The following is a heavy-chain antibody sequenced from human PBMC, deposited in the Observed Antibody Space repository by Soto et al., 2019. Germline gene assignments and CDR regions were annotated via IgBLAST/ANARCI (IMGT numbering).Heavy chain of an antibody. CDR2: IFDSGST. J-gene: IGHJ3*02. CDR3: ARGSDYIWGSYRQARVDAFDI. D-gene: IGHD3-16*02. CDR1: GGSISGGVHS. V-gene: IGHV4-30-4*02. Sequence: PSETLSLTRTVSGGSISGGVHSWSWIRQPPGKGLEWIGHIFDSGSTYYNPSLKSRVTISVDTSKNQFSLKLSSVTAADTAVYYCARGSDYIWGSYRQARVDAFDIRGQGTMVTVSS.